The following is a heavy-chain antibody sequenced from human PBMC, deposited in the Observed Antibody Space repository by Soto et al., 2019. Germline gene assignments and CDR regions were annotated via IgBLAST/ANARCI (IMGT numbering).Heavy chain of an antibody. V-gene: IGHV3-23*01. Sequence: PGGSLRLSCAASGFTFSSYAMSWVRQAPGKGLEWVSAISGSGGSTYYADSVKGRFTISRDNSKNTLYLQMNSLRAEDTAVYYCAKVSRAHSYALGYFDYWGQGTLVTVSS. CDR2: ISGSGGST. D-gene: IGHD5-18*01. J-gene: IGHJ4*02. CDR3: AKVSRAHSYALGYFDY. CDR1: GFTFSSYA.